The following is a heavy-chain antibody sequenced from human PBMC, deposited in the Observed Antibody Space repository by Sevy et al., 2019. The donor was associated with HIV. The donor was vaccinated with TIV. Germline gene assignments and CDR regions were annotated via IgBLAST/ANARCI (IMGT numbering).Heavy chain of an antibody. CDR2: ISPSGHAI. Sequence: GGSLRLSCKASGFIFSNYEMNWVRQAPGKGLEWVSYISPSGHAIYYADSVKGRFTVSRDNAKNSLYLQMNRLRGDDTALYYCARDIDSSGYSYAFDLWGQGTMVTVSS. CDR1: GFIFSNYE. J-gene: IGHJ3*01. V-gene: IGHV3-48*03. D-gene: IGHD3-22*01. CDR3: ARDIDSSGYSYAFDL.